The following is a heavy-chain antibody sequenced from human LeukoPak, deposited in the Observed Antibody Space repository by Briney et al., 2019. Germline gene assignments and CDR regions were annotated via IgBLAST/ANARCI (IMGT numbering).Heavy chain of an antibody. J-gene: IGHJ5*02. CDR3: ARGGGGSSTVTTYWFDP. CDR1: GGSISGADYY. CDR2: VYYSGNT. Sequence: SETLSLTCTVSGGSISGADYYWRWIRQPPGKGLEWIGYVYYSGNTYYSPSLESRLTISVDTSKNQFSLKLNSVTAADTAVYYCARGGGGSSTVTTYWFDPWGQGALVTVAS. V-gene: IGHV4-30-4*01. D-gene: IGHD4-17*01.